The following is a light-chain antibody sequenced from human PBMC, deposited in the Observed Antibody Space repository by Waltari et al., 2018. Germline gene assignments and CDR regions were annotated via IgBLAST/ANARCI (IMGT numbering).Light chain of an antibody. CDR2: GRN. Sequence: SSELTQDPAVSVALGQTVTITCQGDTLRNFYATWYQQKPGQAPVIVVHGRNNRPSGIPDRFAAASSGITASLTISGAQAEDEADYYCNSRDGGGTHMGNVFGPGTKVTVL. J-gene: IGLJ1*01. CDR3: NSRDGGGTHMGNV. CDR1: TLRNFY. V-gene: IGLV3-19*01.